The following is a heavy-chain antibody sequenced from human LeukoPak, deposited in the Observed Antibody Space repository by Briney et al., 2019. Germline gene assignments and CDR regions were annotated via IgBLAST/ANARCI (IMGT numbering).Heavy chain of an antibody. D-gene: IGHD3-3*01. CDR1: GFTFSSYW. CDR3: ARDAHRRITIFGVVIHNWFDP. Sequence: QTGGSLRLSCAASGFTFSSYWMSWVRQAPGKGLEWVANIKQDGSEKYYVDSVKGRFTISRDNAKNSLYLQMNSLRAEDTAVYYCARDAHRRITIFGVVIHNWFDPWGQGTLVTVPS. CDR2: IKQDGSEK. J-gene: IGHJ5*02. V-gene: IGHV3-7*01.